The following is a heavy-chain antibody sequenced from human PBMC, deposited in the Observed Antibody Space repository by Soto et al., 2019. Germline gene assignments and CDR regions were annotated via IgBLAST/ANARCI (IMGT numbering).Heavy chain of an antibody. CDR2: LSFDASKK. V-gene: IGHV3-30*03. D-gene: IGHD1-26*01. CDR1: GFNFSAYG. Sequence: QVRLVESGGGVVQPGRSLRLSCAASGFNFSAYGMHWVRQAPGTGLELVALLSFDASKKYYADSVKGRFTISRDTSRNTLYLQMNSLRVEDTAVCYCRVGVADWGQGTRVTVSS. J-gene: IGHJ4*02. CDR3: RVGVAD.